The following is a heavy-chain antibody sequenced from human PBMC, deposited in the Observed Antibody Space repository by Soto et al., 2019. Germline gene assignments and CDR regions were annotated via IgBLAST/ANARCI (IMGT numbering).Heavy chain of an antibody. CDR3: ASQRGGWYYAFDI. J-gene: IGHJ3*02. CDR2: IYFSGST. D-gene: IGHD6-19*01. CDR1: RGPITSSSYY. V-gene: IGHV4-39*01. Sequence: TESLTSAASRGPITSSSYYCGWIRQPPGKGLEWIGSIYFSGSTYYNPSLKSRVTISVDTSKNQFSLKLSSVTAADTAVYYCASQRGGWYYAFDIWGQGTMVT.